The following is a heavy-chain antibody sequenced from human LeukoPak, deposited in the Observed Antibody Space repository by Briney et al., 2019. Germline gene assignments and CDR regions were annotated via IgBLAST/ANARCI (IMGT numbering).Heavy chain of an antibody. CDR3: ARDGVVVVAASDY. CDR1: GYTFTRYG. Sequence: ASVKVSCKASGYTFTRYGINWVRQAPGQGLEWMGWISAYNGSTNYAQKLQGRVTMTTDTSTSTAYMELRSLRSDDTAMYYCARDGVVVVAASDYWGQGTLVTVSS. J-gene: IGHJ4*02. CDR2: ISAYNGST. V-gene: IGHV1-18*01. D-gene: IGHD2-15*01.